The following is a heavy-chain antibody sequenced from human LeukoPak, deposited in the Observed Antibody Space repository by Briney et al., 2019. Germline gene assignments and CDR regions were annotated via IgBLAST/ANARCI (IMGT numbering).Heavy chain of an antibody. CDR1: GCSISSYY. CDR3: ARHHTQKYVADY. J-gene: IGHJ4*02. CDR2: DSYSGST. D-gene: IGHD2-2*01. Sequence: SSYTLSLTCTVSGCSISSYYWIWIRQPPGKALQLIGYDSYSGSTTYNPSLKSRVTISVDTSKNQFSLKLSSVTAADTAMYYCARHHTQKYVADYWGQGTLVTVSS. V-gene: IGHV4-59*08.